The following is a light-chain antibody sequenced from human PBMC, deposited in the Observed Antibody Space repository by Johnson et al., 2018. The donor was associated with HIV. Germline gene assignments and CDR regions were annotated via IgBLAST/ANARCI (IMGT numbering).Light chain of an antibody. CDR2: ENN. CDR3: GTWDKSLNTGAV. Sequence: HSVLTQPPSVSAAPGQRVTISCSGSSSNIGNNYVSWYQQLPGTAPKLLIYENNERPSGIPDRFSGSKSGTSATLGIAGLQTGDAADYYCGTWDKSLNTGAVFGTGTKVTVL. CDR1: SSNIGNNY. V-gene: IGLV1-51*02. J-gene: IGLJ1*01.